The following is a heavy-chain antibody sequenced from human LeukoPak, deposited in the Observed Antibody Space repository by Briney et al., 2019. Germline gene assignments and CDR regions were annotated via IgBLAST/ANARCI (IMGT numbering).Heavy chain of an antibody. D-gene: IGHD2-2*01. CDR1: GGTFSSYT. V-gene: IGHV1-69*02. Sequence: SVKVSCKASGGTFSSYTISWVRQAPGQGLEWMGRIIPILGIANYAQKFQGRVTITADKSTSTAYMELSSLRSEDTAVYYCARLHCSSTSCYWGSRFDPWGQGTLVTVSS. CDR3: ARLHCSSTSCYWGSRFDP. CDR2: IIPILGIA. J-gene: IGHJ5*02.